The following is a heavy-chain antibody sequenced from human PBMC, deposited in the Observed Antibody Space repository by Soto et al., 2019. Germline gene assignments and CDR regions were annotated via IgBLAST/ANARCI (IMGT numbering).Heavy chain of an antibody. CDR1: GFTFSHYA. Sequence: LRLSCAASGFTFSHYAMHWVRQAPGKGLEWVAVTSFDEGNKYYADSVKGRFTISRDNSKNTLFLQMNSLRVEDTAVYYCARSAPYYPLDYWGQGILVTVSS. CDR2: TSFDEGNK. D-gene: IGHD3-10*01. CDR3: ARSAPYYPLDY. V-gene: IGHV3-30*04. J-gene: IGHJ4*02.